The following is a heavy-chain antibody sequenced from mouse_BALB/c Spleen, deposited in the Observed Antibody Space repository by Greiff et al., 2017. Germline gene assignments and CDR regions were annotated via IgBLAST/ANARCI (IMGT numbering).Heavy chain of an antibody. V-gene: IGHV1S135*01. Sequence: EVKLMESGPELVKPGASVKVSCKASGYAFTSYNMYWVKQSHGKSLEWIGYIDPYNGGTSYNQKFKGKATLTVDKSSSTAYMHLNSLTSEDSAVYYCVLYYRYGDYWGQGTTLTVSS. J-gene: IGHJ2*01. CDR1: GYAFTSYN. D-gene: IGHD2-14*01. CDR2: IDPYNGGT. CDR3: VLYYRYGDY.